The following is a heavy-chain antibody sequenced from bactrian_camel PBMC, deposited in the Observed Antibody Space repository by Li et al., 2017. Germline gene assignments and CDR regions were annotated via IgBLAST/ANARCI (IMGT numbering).Heavy chain of an antibody. Sequence: HVQLVESGGGSVQAGGSLRLSCKVSGHARGSNCVGWYRLPPGRAPAEREGIAAIRRDGGETWYAGSVKGRSTISRDNAKNTVYLQLDSLKSEDTALYYCTTVVSSIDWALFGYWGQGTQVTVS. CDR2: IRRDGGET. CDR3: TTVVSSIDWALFGY. D-gene: IGHD2*01. CDR1: GHARGSNC. V-gene: IGHV3S45*01. J-gene: IGHJ6*01.